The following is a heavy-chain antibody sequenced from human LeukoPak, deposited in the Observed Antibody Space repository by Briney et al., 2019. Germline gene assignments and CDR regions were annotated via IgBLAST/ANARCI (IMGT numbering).Heavy chain of an antibody. J-gene: IGHJ4*02. CDR1: GGSISSGGYY. CDR2: IYYSGST. CDR3: AREPVGYCSSTSCYSWIDY. Sequence: SETLSLTCTVSGGSISSGGYYWSWIRQHPWKGLEWIGYIYYSGSTYYNPSLKSRVTISVDTSKNQFSLKLSSVTAADTAVYYCAREPVGYCSSTSCYSWIDYWGQGTLVTVSS. D-gene: IGHD2-2*01. V-gene: IGHV4-31*03.